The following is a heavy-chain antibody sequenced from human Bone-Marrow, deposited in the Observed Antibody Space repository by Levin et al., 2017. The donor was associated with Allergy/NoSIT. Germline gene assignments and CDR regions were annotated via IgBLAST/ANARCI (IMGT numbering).Heavy chain of an antibody. J-gene: IGHJ4*02. Sequence: GESLKISCAASGFTFSSYAMSWVRQAPGKGLEWVSAISGSGGSTYYADSVKGRFTISRDNSKNTLYLQMNSLRAEDTAVYYCAKDRVAVAGTPSSSGHWGQGTLVTVSS. CDR3: AKDRVAVAGTPSSSGH. V-gene: IGHV3-23*01. D-gene: IGHD6-19*01. CDR2: ISGSGGST. CDR1: GFTFSSYA.